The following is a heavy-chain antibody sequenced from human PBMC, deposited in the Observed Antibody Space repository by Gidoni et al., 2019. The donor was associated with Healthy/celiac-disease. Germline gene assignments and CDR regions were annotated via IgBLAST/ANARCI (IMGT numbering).Heavy chain of an antibody. J-gene: IGHJ4*02. CDR1: GGSISSSSYY. CDR3: ARVYGSGSYRQIGH. Sequence: QLQLQESGPGLVKPSETLSLTCTVSGGSISSSSYYWGWIRQPPGKGLGGIGSIYYSGGTYYHPSLKGRVTISVDTSKDQFSLKLRLGAARDTALYFWARVYGSGSYRQIGHLGQGTLVTVSS. D-gene: IGHD3-10*01. V-gene: IGHV4-39*01. CDR2: IYYSGGT.